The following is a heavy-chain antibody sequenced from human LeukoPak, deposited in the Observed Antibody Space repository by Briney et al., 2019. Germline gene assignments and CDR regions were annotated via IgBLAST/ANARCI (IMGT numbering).Heavy chain of an antibody. CDR2: IYPGDSDT. V-gene: IGHV5-51*01. CDR1: GYIFSTYW. D-gene: IGHD3-10*01. Sequence: GESMKISCQGSGYIFSTYWIGWVRQMPGKGLEWMGNIYPGDSDTRYSPSFQGQVTISADKSISTAYLQWRSLKASDTAMYYCARQPSGRYYNRPHFDYWGQGTRVTVSS. J-gene: IGHJ4*02. CDR3: ARQPSGRYYNRPHFDY.